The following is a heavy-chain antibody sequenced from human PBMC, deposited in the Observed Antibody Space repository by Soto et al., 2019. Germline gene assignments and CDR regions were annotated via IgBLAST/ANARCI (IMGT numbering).Heavy chain of an antibody. J-gene: IGHJ6*03. Sequence: EVQVLESGGGSVQPGGSLRLSCAASGFTFSNFAMSWVRHAPGKGLEWVSEITGSTGTTYYADSVKGRFIISRDNSKNTVHLQMNSQRAEDTAVYYCAKDTSSSPYYMDVWGKGTTVTVSS. D-gene: IGHD2-2*01. CDR1: GFTFSNFA. CDR3: AKDTSSSPYYMDV. CDR2: ITGSTGTT. V-gene: IGHV3-23*01.